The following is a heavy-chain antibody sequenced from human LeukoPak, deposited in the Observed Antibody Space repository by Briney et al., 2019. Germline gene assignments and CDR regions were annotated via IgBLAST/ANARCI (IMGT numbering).Heavy chain of an antibody. CDR2: MSYDGSNK. Sequence: GGSLRLSCAASGFTFSSYGMHWVRQAPGKGLEWVAVMSYDGSNKYYADPVKGRFTISRDNSKNTLYLQMNSLRAEDTAVYYCAKAWGVRGVMGPFDYWGQGTLVTVSS. CDR3: AKAWGVRGVMGPFDY. CDR1: GFTFSSYG. D-gene: IGHD3-10*01. J-gene: IGHJ4*02. V-gene: IGHV3-30*18.